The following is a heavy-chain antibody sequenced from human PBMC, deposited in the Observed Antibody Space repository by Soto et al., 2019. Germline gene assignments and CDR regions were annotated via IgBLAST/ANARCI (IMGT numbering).Heavy chain of an antibody. Sequence: QITLKESGPPLVKPTQTLTLTCTFSGFSLSTSGVGVGWIRQPPGKALEWLALIYWDDDKRYSPSLKSRLTITKDTSKNQVVLTMTNMDPVDTATYYCVSVPAAIPYFDYWGQGTLVTVSS. CDR2: IYWDDDK. CDR3: VSVPAAIPYFDY. D-gene: IGHD2-2*01. V-gene: IGHV2-5*02. CDR1: GFSLSTSGVG. J-gene: IGHJ4*02.